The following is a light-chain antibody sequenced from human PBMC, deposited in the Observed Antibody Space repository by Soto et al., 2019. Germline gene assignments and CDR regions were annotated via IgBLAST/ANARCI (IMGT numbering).Light chain of an antibody. Sequence: EVEMTQSPATLSESPGEGAHLSCRASQSVTSNYLAWYQQKPGKAPRLLRHWISHRATVGPDMFSGSGSGTDFSLTISRLEPEDSAVYYCHQYHSPPQTFGQGTKVDIK. CDR3: HQYHSPPQT. CDR2: WIS. J-gene: IGKJ2*01. V-gene: IGKV3-20*01. CDR1: QSVTSNY.